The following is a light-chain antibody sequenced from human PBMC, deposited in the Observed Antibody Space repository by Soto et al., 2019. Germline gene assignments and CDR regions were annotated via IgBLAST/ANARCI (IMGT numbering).Light chain of an antibody. Sequence: EILLTQSPGALAVSPGEVATLSCRASQSVRDNLAWYQQKPGQAPRLLIYRASIRATGVPARFSGSGSGTEFTLTISSLQSEDFAVYYCQQYNNGWTFGQGTKVDIK. V-gene: IGKV3-15*01. CDR2: RAS. CDR1: QSVRDN. CDR3: QQYNNGWT. J-gene: IGKJ1*01.